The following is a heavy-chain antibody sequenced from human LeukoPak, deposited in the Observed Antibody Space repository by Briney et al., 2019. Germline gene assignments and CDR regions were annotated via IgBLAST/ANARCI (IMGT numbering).Heavy chain of an antibody. CDR2: IYHSGST. J-gene: IGHJ6*03. D-gene: IGHD2-2*01. CDR1: GGSISSSNW. Sequence: PSETLSLTCAVSGGSISSSNWWSWVRQPPGKGLEWIGEIYHSGSTNYNPSLKSRVTISVDKSKNQFSLKLSSVTAADTAVYYCARGTRSSTSWRSTYYYYYMDVWGKGTTVTVSS. CDR3: ARGTRSSTSWRSTYYYYYMDV. V-gene: IGHV4-4*02.